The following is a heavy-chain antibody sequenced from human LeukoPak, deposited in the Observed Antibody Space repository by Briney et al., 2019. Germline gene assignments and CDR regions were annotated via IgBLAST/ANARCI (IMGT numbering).Heavy chain of an antibody. D-gene: IGHD6-19*01. CDR2: INTNTGNP. J-gene: IGHJ1*01. V-gene: IGHV7-4-1*02. CDR3: ARDLIAVAGPQRPEYFQH. Sequence: GASVKVSCKASGYTFTSYAMNWVRQAPGQGLEWMGWINTNTGNPTYAQGFTGRFVFSLDTSVSTAYLQISSLKAEDTAVYYCARDLIAVAGPQRPEYFQHWGQGTLVTVSS. CDR1: GYTFTSYA.